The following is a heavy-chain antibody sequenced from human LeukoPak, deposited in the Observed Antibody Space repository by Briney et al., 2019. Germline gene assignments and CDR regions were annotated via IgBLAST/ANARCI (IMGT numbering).Heavy chain of an antibody. CDR3: VRDTDYYDSSGYYYGAFDI. D-gene: IGHD3-22*01. V-gene: IGHV3-30-3*01. CDR2: ISYDGSNK. J-gene: IGHJ3*02. CDR1: GFTFSSYA. Sequence: GRSLRLSCAASGFTFSSYAMHWFRQAPGKGLEWVSVISYDGSNKYYADSVKGRFTISRDNSKNTLYLQMNSLRAEDTAVYYCVRDTDYYDSSGYYYGAFDIWGQGTMVTVSS.